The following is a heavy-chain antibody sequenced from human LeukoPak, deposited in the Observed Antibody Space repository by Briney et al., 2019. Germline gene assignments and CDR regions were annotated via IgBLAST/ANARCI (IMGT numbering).Heavy chain of an antibody. J-gene: IGHJ4*02. CDR1: GGSHSSYY. CDR3: ARRGFGENFDY. CDR2: IYYSGST. D-gene: IGHD3-10*01. V-gene: IGHV4-59*01. Sequence: SETLSLTCTVSGGSHSSYYWSWIRQPPGKGLEWIGYIYYSGSTNYNPSLKSRVTISVDTSKNQFSLKLSSVTAADTAVYYCARRGFGENFDYWGQGTLVTVSS.